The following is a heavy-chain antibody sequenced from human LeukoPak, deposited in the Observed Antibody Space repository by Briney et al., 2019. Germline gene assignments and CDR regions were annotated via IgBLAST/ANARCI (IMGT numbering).Heavy chain of an antibody. D-gene: IGHD2-2*01. Sequence: GRSLRLSCAASGFTISSYAMHWVRQAPGKGLEWVAVISYDGSNKYYADSVKGRFTISRDNSKNTLYLQMNSLRAEDTAVYYCARADLGYCSSTSCYPDYWGQGTLVTVSS. CDR3: ARADLGYCSSTSCYPDY. CDR2: ISYDGSNK. V-gene: IGHV3-30-3*01. J-gene: IGHJ4*02. CDR1: GFTISSYA.